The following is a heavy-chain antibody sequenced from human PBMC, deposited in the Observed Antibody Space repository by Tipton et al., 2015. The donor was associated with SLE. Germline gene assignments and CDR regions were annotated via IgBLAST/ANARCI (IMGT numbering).Heavy chain of an antibody. D-gene: IGHD6-13*01. V-gene: IGHV4-4*02. CDR2: IYHSGTT. CDR1: GGSISSSNW. J-gene: IGHJ3*02. CDR3: ARGSIAADVTSWGAFDI. Sequence: TLSLTCAVSGGSISSSNWWTWVRQPPGKGLEWIGQIYHSGTTNYNPSLESRVTISVDKSKKQFSLKLSSVTAADTAVYYCARGSIAADVTSWGAFDIWGQGTMVTVSS.